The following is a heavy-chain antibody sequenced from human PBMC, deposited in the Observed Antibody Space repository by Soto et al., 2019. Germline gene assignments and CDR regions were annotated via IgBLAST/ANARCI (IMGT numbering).Heavy chain of an antibody. CDR3: ARGSGWYFH. V-gene: IGHV4-59*01. CDR1: GDSISGSS. J-gene: IGHJ4*02. CDR2: MYFSGST. D-gene: IGHD6-19*01. Sequence: QVQLQESGPGLVKPSETLSLTCTVSGDSISGSSWSWIRQPPGKGLEGVAYMYFSGSTNYNHSLKSRVPTSVDTSKNHFPLKLSSVTAADTAVYYCARGSGWYFHWGQGTLVTVSS.